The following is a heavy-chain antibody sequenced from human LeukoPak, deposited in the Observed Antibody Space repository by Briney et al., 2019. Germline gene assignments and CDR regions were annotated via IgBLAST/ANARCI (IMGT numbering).Heavy chain of an antibody. J-gene: IGHJ4*02. CDR1: GGSFSGYY. CDR2: INHSGST. Sequence: SETLSLTCAVYGGSFSGYYWSWIRQPSGKGLEWIGEINHSGSTNYNPSLKSRVTTSVDTSKNQFSLKLSSVTAADTAVYYCARTQGVFDYWGQGTLVTVSS. D-gene: IGHD3-16*01. V-gene: IGHV4-34*01. CDR3: ARTQGVFDY.